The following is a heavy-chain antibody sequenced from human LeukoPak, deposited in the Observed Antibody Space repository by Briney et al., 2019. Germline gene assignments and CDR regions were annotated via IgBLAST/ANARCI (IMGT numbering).Heavy chain of an antibody. CDR2: INSNGGTA. CDR1: GFTFSIYA. D-gene: IGHD6-19*01. Sequence: AGGSLRLSCAASGFTFSIYAMSWVRQAPGKGLEWVSVINSNGGTAFYADSVKGRFTISRDNSRNTVSLHMKSLRVDDTAIYFCVGDRGSGWYYMDRWGQGTLVTVAS. V-gene: IGHV3-23*01. CDR3: VGDRGSGWYYMDR. J-gene: IGHJ4*02.